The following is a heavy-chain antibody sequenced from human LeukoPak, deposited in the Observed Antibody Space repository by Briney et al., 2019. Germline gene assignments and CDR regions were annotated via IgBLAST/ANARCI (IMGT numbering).Heavy chain of an antibody. V-gene: IGHV4-28*03. D-gene: IGHD6-13*01. CDR3: ARVTGYMTEDYFDY. J-gene: IGHJ4*02. CDR1: GYSISSPNW. Sequence: SETLSLTCAVSGYSISSPNWWGWIRQPPGKGLEWIGYIYYSGSTNYNPSLKSRVTISVDTSKNQFSLRLSSVTAADTAVYYCARVTGYMTEDYFDYWGQGTLITVSS. CDR2: IYYSGST.